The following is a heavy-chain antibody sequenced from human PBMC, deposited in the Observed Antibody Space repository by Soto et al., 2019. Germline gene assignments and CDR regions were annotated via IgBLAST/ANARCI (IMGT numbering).Heavy chain of an antibody. CDR3: ARDSTRRFDY. CDR1: GFTFSIYS. Sequence: EVQLVESGGGLIQPGGSLRLSCEASGFTFSIYSMNWVRQAPGKGLEWVSYISGGSTAIYYADSVKGRFTISRDNAQNSLYLQINSLRAEDTAVYYCARDSTRRFDYWGQGTLVTVSS. J-gene: IGHJ4*02. V-gene: IGHV3-48*01. CDR2: ISGGSTAI.